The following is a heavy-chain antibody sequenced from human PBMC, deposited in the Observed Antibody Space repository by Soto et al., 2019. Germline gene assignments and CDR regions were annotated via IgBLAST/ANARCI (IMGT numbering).Heavy chain of an antibody. D-gene: IGHD6-13*01. V-gene: IGHV1-3*01. J-gene: IGHJ5*02. CDR1: GYTFTSYA. Sequence: AASVKVSCKASGYTFTSYAMHWVRQAPGQRLEWMGWINAGNGNTKYSQKFQGRVTITRDTSASTAYMELSSLRSEDTAVYYCARVAQQLVRGWWFDPWGQGTLVTVSS. CDR2: INAGNGNT. CDR3: ARVAQQLVRGWWFDP.